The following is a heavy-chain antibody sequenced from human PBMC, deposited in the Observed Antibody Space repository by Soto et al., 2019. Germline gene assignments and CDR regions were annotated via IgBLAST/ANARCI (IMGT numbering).Heavy chain of an antibody. CDR3: AATGTTRKFDY. CDR2: INAGNGNT. CDR1: GYAYTSYA. J-gene: IGHJ4*02. Sequence: ASVKVSCKASGYAYTSYAMHWVRQAPGQRLEWMGWINAGNGNTKYSQKFQGRVTITRDTSASTAYMELSSLRSEDTAVYYCAATGTTRKFDYWGQGTLVTVSS. V-gene: IGHV1-3*01. D-gene: IGHD1-7*01.